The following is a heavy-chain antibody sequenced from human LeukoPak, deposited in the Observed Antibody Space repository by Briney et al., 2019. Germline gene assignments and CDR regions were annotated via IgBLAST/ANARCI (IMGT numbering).Heavy chain of an antibody. CDR1: GGSISSSSYY. CDR3: ARSADIAAAGTLGMDV. J-gene: IGHJ6*02. Sequence: SETLSLTRTVSGGSISSSSYYWGWIRQPPGKGLEWIGSIYYSGSTYYNPSLKSRVTISVDTSKNQFSLKLSSVTAADTAVYYCARSADIAAAGTLGMDVWGQGTTVTVSS. D-gene: IGHD6-13*01. V-gene: IGHV4-39*01. CDR2: IYYSGST.